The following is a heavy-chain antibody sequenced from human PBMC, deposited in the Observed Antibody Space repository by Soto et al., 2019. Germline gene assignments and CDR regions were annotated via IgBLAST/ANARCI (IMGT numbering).Heavy chain of an antibody. J-gene: IGHJ4*02. D-gene: IGHD3-9*01. CDR1: GFTFSSYW. CDR3: ARGPNSLTDYYGPFEY. V-gene: IGHV3-7*05. CDR2: ISSDGSNK. Sequence: GGSLRLSCAASGFTFSSYWMSWVRQAPGKGLEWVANISSDGSNKYYVDSVKGRFTTSRDNSKNTLYLQMNSLKTEDTAVYYCARGPNSLTDYYGPFEYWGQGTLVTVSS.